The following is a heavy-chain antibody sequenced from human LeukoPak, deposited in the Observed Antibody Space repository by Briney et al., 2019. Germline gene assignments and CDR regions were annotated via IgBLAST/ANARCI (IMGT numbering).Heavy chain of an antibody. J-gene: IGHJ4*02. CDR2: NNPNTGDT. Sequence: GASVKVSCKASGYTFTGYYIHWVRQAPGQGLEWMGWNNPNTGDTNYAQKFQGRVTMTRDTSISTAYMELRSLRSDDTAVYYCARTDHGSGSYFVDYWGQGTLVTVSS. V-gene: IGHV1-2*02. CDR3: ARTDHGSGSYFVDY. D-gene: IGHD3-10*01. CDR1: GYTFTGYY.